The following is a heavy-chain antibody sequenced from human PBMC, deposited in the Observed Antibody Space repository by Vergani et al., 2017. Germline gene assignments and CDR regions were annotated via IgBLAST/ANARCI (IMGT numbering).Heavy chain of an antibody. J-gene: IGHJ5*02. CDR3: AGVPRIECWFDP. D-gene: IGHD3-3*01. CDR1: GGSISSSSYY. V-gene: IGHV4-39*07. CDR2: IYYSGST. Sequence: QLQLQESGPGLVKPSETLSLTCTVSGGSISSSSYYWGWIRQPPGKGLEWIGSIYYSGSTYYNPSLKSRVTISVDTSKNQFSLKLSSVTAADTAVYYCAGVPRIECWFDPGGQGTLVTVSS.